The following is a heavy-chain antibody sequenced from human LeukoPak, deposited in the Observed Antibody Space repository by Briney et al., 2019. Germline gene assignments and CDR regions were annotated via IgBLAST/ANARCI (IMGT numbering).Heavy chain of an antibody. J-gene: IGHJ4*02. D-gene: IGHD7-27*01. Sequence: GGSLRLSCAASGFTFTSYTMYWVRQAPGKGLEWVSVIGNNGGGIHYADSVRGRFTISRDNSKNTLYLQMTNLRVDDTALYYCAIDPNWETHNWGQGVLVTVSS. V-gene: IGHV3-23*01. CDR3: AIDPNWETHN. CDR2: IGNNGGGI. CDR1: GFTFTSYT.